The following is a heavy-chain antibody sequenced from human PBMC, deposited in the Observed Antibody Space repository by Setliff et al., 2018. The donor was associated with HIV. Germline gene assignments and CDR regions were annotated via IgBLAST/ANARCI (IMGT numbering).Heavy chain of an antibody. CDR1: AFTFSDYE. CDR3: VRDKTLAVAGLDVFDI. Sequence: GGSLRLSGSASAFTFSDYEMNWVRQSPGKGLEWVSHISPSGTTIYYADSVKGRFSVSRNNAKNSLFLQMDSLRVEDTAIYYCVRDKTLAVAGLDVFDIWGQGTMVTVSS. D-gene: IGHD6-19*01. CDR2: ISPSGTTI. J-gene: IGHJ3*02. V-gene: IGHV3-48*03.